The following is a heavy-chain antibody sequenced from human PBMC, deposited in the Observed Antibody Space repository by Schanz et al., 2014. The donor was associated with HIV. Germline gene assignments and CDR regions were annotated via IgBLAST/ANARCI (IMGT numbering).Heavy chain of an antibody. D-gene: IGHD1-1*01. CDR2: IKPNDGET. J-gene: IGHJ4*02. Sequence: QLQLVQSGAEVKQPGASVRVSRKASGYTFTDFYIHWVRQAPGQGLEWVGYIKPNDGETYYARKFRGRVTMTRDTSIRSASLELTRLRSDDTAVYFCTRNRYQLLPFDFWGQGTLVTVSS. V-gene: IGHV1-2*02. CDR1: GYTFTDFY. CDR3: TRNRYQLLPFDF.